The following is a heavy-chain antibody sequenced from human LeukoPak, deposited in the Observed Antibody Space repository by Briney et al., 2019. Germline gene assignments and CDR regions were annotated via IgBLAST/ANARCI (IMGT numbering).Heavy chain of an antibody. Sequence: GGSLRLSCAASGFTFSGYAIHWVRQAPGKGLEWVSAISAGGFTTYYADSVKGRFTISRDNSKSTLYLQMNSLRAEDTAVYYCAKSQWDLPPTFDYWGQGTLVTVSS. CDR3: AKSQWDLPPTFDY. CDR2: ISAGGFTT. J-gene: IGHJ4*02. V-gene: IGHV3-23*01. D-gene: IGHD1-26*01. CDR1: GFTFSGYA.